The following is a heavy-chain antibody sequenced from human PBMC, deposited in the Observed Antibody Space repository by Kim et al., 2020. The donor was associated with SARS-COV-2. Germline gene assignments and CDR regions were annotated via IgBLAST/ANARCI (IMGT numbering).Heavy chain of an antibody. CDR1: GFTFSSYW. V-gene: IGHV3-74*01. Sequence: GSLRLSCAGSGFTFSSYWMHWVRQAPGKGLVWVSRINSDGSSTSYADSVKGRFTISRDNAKNTLYLQMNSLRAEDTAVYYCARAEQWLVKSNFDYWGQGTRVTVSS. CDR3: ARAEQWLVKSNFDY. J-gene: IGHJ4*02. D-gene: IGHD6-19*01. CDR2: INSDGSST.